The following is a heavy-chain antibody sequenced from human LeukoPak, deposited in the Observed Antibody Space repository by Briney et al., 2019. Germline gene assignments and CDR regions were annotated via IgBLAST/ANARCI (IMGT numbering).Heavy chain of an antibody. CDR1: GGTFSSYA. CDR2: IIHIFGTA. Sequence: GAPVKVSCKASGGTFSSYAISWVRQAPGQGLEWMGGIIHIFGTANYAQKFQGRVTITADESTSTAYMELSSLRSEDTAVYYCARLVATILDYWGQGTLVTVSS. D-gene: IGHD5-12*01. J-gene: IGHJ4*02. CDR3: ARLVATILDY. V-gene: IGHV1-69*13.